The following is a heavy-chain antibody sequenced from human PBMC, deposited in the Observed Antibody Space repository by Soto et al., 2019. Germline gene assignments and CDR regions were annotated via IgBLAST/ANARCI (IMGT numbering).Heavy chain of an antibody. Sequence: TSETLSLTCTVSGDSISSSNSHWGWTRQPPGKGLEYIGSVYYGGAIFYSGNIYYNPSLKSRVTISVDTSKNQFSLRLSSVTAADTGVYYCVRYDRINMKPYSPEGFHIWGQGTVVTVSS. CDR3: VRYDRINMKPYSPEGFHI. CDR1: GDSISSSNSH. CDR2: VYYGGAIFYSGNI. D-gene: IGHD3-3*02. V-gene: IGHV4-39*01. J-gene: IGHJ3*02.